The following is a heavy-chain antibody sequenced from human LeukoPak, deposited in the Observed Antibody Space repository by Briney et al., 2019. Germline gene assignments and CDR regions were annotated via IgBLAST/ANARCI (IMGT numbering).Heavy chain of an antibody. CDR3: ARGTSISSHPPCDY. V-gene: IGHV3-30*02. J-gene: IGHJ4*02. CDR1: GFTFSGYG. Sequence: TGGSLRLSCAASGFTFSGYGMHWVRQAPGKGLEWVAFIRYDGSNKYYADSVKGRFTISRDNSKNTLYLQMNSLRAEDTAVYYCARGTSISSHPPCDYWGQGTLVTVSS. CDR2: IRYDGSNK. D-gene: IGHD6-13*01.